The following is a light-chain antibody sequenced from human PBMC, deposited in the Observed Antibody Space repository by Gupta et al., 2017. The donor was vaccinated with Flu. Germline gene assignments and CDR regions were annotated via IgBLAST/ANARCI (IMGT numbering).Light chain of an antibody. V-gene: IGLV2-11*01. J-gene: IGLJ1*01. CDR2: DVT. CDR1: SNDVGGSNR. Sequence: QSAQTQPRSVSGSPGQSVTISCTGSSNDVGGSNRVSWYQQRPGKAPKLILYDVTERPAVVPDRFSGSKSSNTASLTISGLQADDEADYYCSSHAGRVTWVFGTGTTVTVL. CDR3: SSHAGRVTWV.